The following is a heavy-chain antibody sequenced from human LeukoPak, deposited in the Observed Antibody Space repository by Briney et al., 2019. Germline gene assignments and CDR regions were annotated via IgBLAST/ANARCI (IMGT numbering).Heavy chain of an antibody. CDR2: IYSGGST. CDR1: GFTVSSNY. CDR3: AGVSTMIVVDAFDI. J-gene: IGHJ3*02. D-gene: IGHD3-22*01. Sequence: GGSLRLSCAAPGFTVSSNYMSWVRQAPGKGLEWVSVIYSGGSTYYADSVKGRFTISRDNSKNTLYLQMNSLRAEDTAVYYCAGVSTMIVVDAFDIWGQGTMVTVSS. V-gene: IGHV3-53*01.